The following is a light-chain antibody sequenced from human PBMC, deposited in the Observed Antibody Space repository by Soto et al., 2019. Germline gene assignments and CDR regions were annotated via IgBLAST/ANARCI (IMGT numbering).Light chain of an antibody. J-gene: IGKJ1*01. Sequence: DIQMTQSPSTLSASVGDRVTITCRASQSISRYLAWYQQKPGKAPKLLIYLASSLESGVPSRFSGSASGTEFTLTISSLQPDDFATYYGQQYDTYRTFGQGTRVEIK. CDR2: LAS. CDR1: QSISRY. CDR3: QQYDTYRT. V-gene: IGKV1-5*03.